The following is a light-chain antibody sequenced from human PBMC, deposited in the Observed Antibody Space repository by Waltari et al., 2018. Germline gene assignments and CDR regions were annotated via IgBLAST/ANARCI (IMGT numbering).Light chain of an antibody. J-gene: IGKJ2*01. Sequence: DIVMTQSPDSLAVSLGERATIHCTSNQSLLYKSNQKDYLAWYQKKPGQPPNLLIYWASTRESGVPDRVSGSGSGTDFTLTIGSLQPEDFATYYCQQSYIAPYTFGQGTKLEIK. CDR2: WAS. CDR1: QSLLYKSNQKDY. CDR3: QQSYIAPYT. V-gene: IGKV4-1*01.